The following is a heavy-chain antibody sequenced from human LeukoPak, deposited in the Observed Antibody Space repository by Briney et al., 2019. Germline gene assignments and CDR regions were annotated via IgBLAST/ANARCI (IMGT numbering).Heavy chain of an antibody. D-gene: IGHD2-2*01. CDR1: GGTFSSYA. Sequence: SVKVSCKASGGTFSSYAISWVRQAPGQGLEWMGGIIPIFGTANYAQKFQGRVTITADESTSTAYMELSSLRSEDTAVFYCARNIYCSSTSCMFDPWGQGTLVTVSS. CDR2: IIPIFGTA. V-gene: IGHV1-69*13. CDR3: ARNIYCSSTSCMFDP. J-gene: IGHJ5*02.